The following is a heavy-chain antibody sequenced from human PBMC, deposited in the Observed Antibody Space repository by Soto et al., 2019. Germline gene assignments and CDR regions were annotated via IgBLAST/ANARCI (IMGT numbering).Heavy chain of an antibody. D-gene: IGHD2-2*01. J-gene: IGHJ6*02. V-gene: IGHV5-51*01. CDR1: GYSFTSYW. CDR3: ARPFVPAGHGMDV. CDR2: IYPGDSDT. Sequence: GESLKISCKGSGYSFTSYWIGWVRQMPGKGLEWMGIIYPGDSDTRYSPSFQGQVTISADKSISTAYLQWSSLKASDTAMYYCARPFVPAGHGMDVWGQGTTVTVSS.